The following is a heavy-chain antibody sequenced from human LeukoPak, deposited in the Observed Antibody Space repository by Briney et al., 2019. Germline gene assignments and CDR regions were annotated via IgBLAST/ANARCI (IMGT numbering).Heavy chain of an antibody. CDR3: ARVGGYSSSWYYFDY. D-gene: IGHD6-13*01. CDR2: IYYSGST. CDR1: GGSISSGDYY. Sequence: SETLSLTCTVSGGSISSGDYYWSWIRQPPGKGLEWIGYIYYSGSTNYNPSLKSRVTISVDTSKNQFSLKLSSVTAADTAVYYCARVGGYSSSWYYFDYWGQGTLVTVSS. J-gene: IGHJ4*02. V-gene: IGHV4-61*08.